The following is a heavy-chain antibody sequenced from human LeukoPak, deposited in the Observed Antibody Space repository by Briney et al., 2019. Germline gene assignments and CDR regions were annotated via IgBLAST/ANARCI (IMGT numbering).Heavy chain of an antibody. CDR1: GFTFSSYA. Sequence: GGSLRLSCAASGFTFSSYAMNWVRQAPGKGLEWVSYISSSSSTIYYADSVKGRFTISRDNAKNSLYLQMNSLRAEDTAVYYCARDRGQLAVNFDYWGQGTLVTVSS. D-gene: IGHD6-6*01. J-gene: IGHJ4*02. CDR3: ARDRGQLAVNFDY. CDR2: ISSSSSTI. V-gene: IGHV3-48*04.